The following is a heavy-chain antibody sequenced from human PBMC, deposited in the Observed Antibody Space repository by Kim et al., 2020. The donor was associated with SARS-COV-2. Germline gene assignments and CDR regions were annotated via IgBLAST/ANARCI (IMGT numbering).Heavy chain of an antibody. V-gene: IGHV3-21*01. CDR3: ARGEAGDLGYFDY. Sequence: GGSLRLSCVASGFTFSSYSMNWVRQAPGKGLEWVSSISSSSSYIYYADSVKGRFTISRDNAKNSLYLQMNSLRAEDTAVYYCARGEAGDLGYFDYWGQGTLVTVSS. J-gene: IGHJ4*02. CDR1: GFTFSSYS. CDR2: ISSSSSYI. D-gene: IGHD4-17*01.